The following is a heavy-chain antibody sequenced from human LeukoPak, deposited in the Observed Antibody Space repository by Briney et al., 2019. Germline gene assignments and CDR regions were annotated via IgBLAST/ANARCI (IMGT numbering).Heavy chain of an antibody. D-gene: IGHD2-2*01. CDR3: ARGRGPDQLLFRRFDY. V-gene: IGHV4-31*03. J-gene: IGHJ4*02. Sequence: PSETLSLTCTVSGGSISSGGYYWSWIRQHPGKGLEWIGYIYYSGSTYYNPSLKSRVTISVDTSKNQFSLKLSSVTAADTAVYYCARGRGPDQLLFRRFDYWGQGTLVTVSS. CDR2: IYYSGST. CDR1: GGSISSGGYY.